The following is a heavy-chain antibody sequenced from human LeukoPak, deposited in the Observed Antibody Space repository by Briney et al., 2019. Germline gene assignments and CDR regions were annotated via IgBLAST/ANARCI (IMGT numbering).Heavy chain of an antibody. D-gene: IGHD1-26*01. CDR2: ISLTGET. Sequence: SETLSLTCGVSGGSIRSTNWWSWVRQPPGQGLEWIGEISLTGETNYNPSLNGRVTMSLDGSRNQLSLTLTCVSVADTAIYYWSRESGAFCPFGYWGQGTLVIVPP. V-gene: IGHV4-4*02. CDR1: GGSIRSTNW. J-gene: IGHJ4*02. CDR3: SRESGAFCPFGY.